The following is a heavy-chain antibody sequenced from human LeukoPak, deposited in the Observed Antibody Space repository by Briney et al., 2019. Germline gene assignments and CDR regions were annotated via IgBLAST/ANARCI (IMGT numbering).Heavy chain of an antibody. CDR1: GGSISSGGYS. V-gene: IGHV4-30-2*01. CDR3: ARAEVFGAFDY. D-gene: IGHD3-10*01. CDR2: IYHSGST. Sequence: SETLSLTCAVSGGSISSGGYSWSWIRQPPGKGLEWIGYIYHSGSTYYNPSLKSRVTISVDRSKNQFSLKLSSVTAAGTAVYYCARAEVFGAFDYWGQGTLVTVSS. J-gene: IGHJ4*02.